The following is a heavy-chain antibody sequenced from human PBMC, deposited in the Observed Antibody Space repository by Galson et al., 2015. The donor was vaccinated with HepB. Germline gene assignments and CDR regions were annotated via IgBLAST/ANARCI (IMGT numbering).Heavy chain of an antibody. CDR1: GFNFGIYA. CDR3: AKDLRPDGVYDLDV. Sequence: SLRLSCAASGFNFGIYAMSGVRQTPGKGLEWVSTIVGNAGQIWTADSVKGRFTISRENSRNTLYLQMNSLGVEDTAVYYCAKDLRPDGVYDLDVWGKGTTVTVSS. V-gene: IGHV3-23*01. CDR2: IVGNAGQI. J-gene: IGHJ6*04. D-gene: IGHD2-8*01.